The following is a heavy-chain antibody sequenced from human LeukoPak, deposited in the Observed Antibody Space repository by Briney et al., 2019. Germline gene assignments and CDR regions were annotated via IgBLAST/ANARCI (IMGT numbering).Heavy chain of an antibody. Sequence: SETLSLTCTVSGYSINSGYFWGWIRQPPGKGLEWIGSIYHSGSTYYNPSLKSRVTISVDTSKNQFSLKLSSVTAADTAVYYCASYEMATIPNFDYWGQGTPVTVSS. V-gene: IGHV4-38-2*02. D-gene: IGHD5-24*01. CDR2: IYHSGST. J-gene: IGHJ4*02. CDR1: GYSINSGYF. CDR3: ASYEMATIPNFDY.